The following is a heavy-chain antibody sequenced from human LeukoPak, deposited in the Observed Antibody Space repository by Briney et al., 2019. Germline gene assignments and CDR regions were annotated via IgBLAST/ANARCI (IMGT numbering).Heavy chain of an antibody. J-gene: IGHJ6*03. D-gene: IGHD3-3*01. CDR1: GYTFTSYG. Sequence: GASVKVSCKASGYTFTSYGISWVRQAPGQGLEWMGWISAYNGNTNYAQKLQGRVTMTTDTSTSTAYMELRSLRSDDTAVYYCARDRSYDFWSGWDYYYYYMDVWGKGTTVTVSS. CDR3: ARDRSYDFWSGWDYYYYYMDV. CDR2: ISAYNGNT. V-gene: IGHV1-18*01.